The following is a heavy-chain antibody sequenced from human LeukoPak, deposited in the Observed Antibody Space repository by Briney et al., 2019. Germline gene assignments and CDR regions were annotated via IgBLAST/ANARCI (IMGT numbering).Heavy chain of an antibody. Sequence: AGGSLRLSCAASGFTFSSYWMHWVRQAPGKGLVWVSRINSDGSITTYADSVKGRFTISRDNAKNTLYLQMNSLRAEDTAVYYCARGSSGTLKGLDYWGQGTLLTVSS. CDR1: GFTFSSYW. D-gene: IGHD1-26*01. CDR2: INSDGSIT. CDR3: ARGSSGTLKGLDY. J-gene: IGHJ4*02. V-gene: IGHV3-74*03.